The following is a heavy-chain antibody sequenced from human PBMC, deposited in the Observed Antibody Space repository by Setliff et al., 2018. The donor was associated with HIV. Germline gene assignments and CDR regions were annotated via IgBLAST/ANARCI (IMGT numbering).Heavy chain of an antibody. J-gene: IGHJ1*01. CDR3: AREPYDSSGYYYVTAEYFQH. D-gene: IGHD3-22*01. CDR2: ISGSGGST. CDR1: GFTFSSYA. Sequence: GSLRLSCAASGFTFSSYAMSWVRQAPGKGLEWVSTISGSGGSTYYADSVKGRFTISRDNAKNSLYLQMNSLRAEDTAVYYCAREPYDSSGYYYVTAEYFQHWGQGTLVTVSS. V-gene: IGHV3-23*01.